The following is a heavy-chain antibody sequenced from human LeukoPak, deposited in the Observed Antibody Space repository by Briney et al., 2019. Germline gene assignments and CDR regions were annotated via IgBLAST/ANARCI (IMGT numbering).Heavy chain of an antibody. CDR3: ARLGLGGYVDV. D-gene: IGHD3/OR15-3a*01. CDR1: GGSISSSSYY. CDR2: IYYSGST. V-gene: IGHV4-39*01. J-gene: IGHJ6*03. Sequence: SETLSLTCTVSGGSISSSSYYWGWIRQPPGKGLEWIGSIYYSGSTYYNPSLKSRVTISVDTSKNQFSLKLSSVTAADTAVYYCARLGLGGYVDVWGKGTTVTVSS.